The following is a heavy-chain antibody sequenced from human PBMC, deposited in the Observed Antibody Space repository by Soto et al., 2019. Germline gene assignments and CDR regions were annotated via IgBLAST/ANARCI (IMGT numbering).Heavy chain of an antibody. CDR1: AFSVSSNY. V-gene: IGHV3-66*01. CDR3: TGVYTSGWYDY. Sequence: EVQLVQSGGGLVQPGGSLRLSCAASAFSVSSNYMSWVRQAPGKGLECVSVIYSGDSTYYADSGKGRFTMSRDNSKNTLYLQMNSLRPEDTAVYYCTGVYTSGWYDYWGQGTLVSVSS. D-gene: IGHD6-19*01. CDR2: IYSGDST. J-gene: IGHJ4*02.